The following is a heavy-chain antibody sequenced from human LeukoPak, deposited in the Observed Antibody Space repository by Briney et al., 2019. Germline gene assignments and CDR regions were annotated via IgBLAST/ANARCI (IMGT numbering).Heavy chain of an antibody. Sequence: GGSLRLSCAASGFTFSSYEMNWVRQAPGKGLEWVSYISSSGSTIYYADSVKGRFTISRDNAKNSLYLQMNSLRAEDTALYYCARGVDSSSSWGVNYYYYMDVWGKGTTVTVSS. D-gene: IGHD6-13*01. J-gene: IGHJ6*03. V-gene: IGHV3-48*03. CDR1: GFTFSSYE. CDR2: ISSSGSTI. CDR3: ARGVDSSSSWGVNYYYYMDV.